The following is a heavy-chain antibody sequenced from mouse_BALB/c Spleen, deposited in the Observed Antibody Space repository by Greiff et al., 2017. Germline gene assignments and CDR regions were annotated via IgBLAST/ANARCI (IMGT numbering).Heavy chain of an antibody. Sequence: QVQLQQSGPGLVAPSQSLSITCTVSGFSLTGYGVNWVRQPPGKGLEWLGMIWGDGSTDYNSALKSRLSISKDNSKSQVFLKMNSLQTDDTARYYCARGGANWASWFAYWGQGTLVTVSA. J-gene: IGHJ3*01. D-gene: IGHD4-1*01. CDR1: GFSLTGYG. V-gene: IGHV2-6-7*01. CDR3: ARGGANWASWFAY. CDR2: IWGDGST.